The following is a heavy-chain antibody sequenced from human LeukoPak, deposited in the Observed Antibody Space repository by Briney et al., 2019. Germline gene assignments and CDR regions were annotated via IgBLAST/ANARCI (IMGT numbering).Heavy chain of an antibody. J-gene: IGHJ5*02. Sequence: SETLSLTCTVSGGSISSTGYYWGWIRQPPGKGLEWIGRIYYSVSTHYNPSLKSRVTISVDTSKNQFSLKLSSVTAADTAVFYCARRVSCSGDSCYSDNWFDPWGPGTLVTVSS. CDR3: ARRVSCSGDSCYSDNWFDP. CDR2: IYYSVST. D-gene: IGHD2-15*01. CDR1: GGSISSTGYY. V-gene: IGHV4-39*01.